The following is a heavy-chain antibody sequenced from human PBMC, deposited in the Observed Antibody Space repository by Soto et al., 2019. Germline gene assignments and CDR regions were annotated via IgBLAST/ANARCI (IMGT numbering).Heavy chain of an antibody. J-gene: IGHJ4*02. CDR1: GGSISSGGYY. D-gene: IGHD6-13*01. CDR2: IYYSGST. CDR3: AHSSSWYRGIDY. V-gene: IGHV4-31*03. Sequence: SETLSLTCTVSGGSISSGGYYWSWIRQHPGKGLEWIGYIYYSGSTYYNPSLKSRVTISVDTSKNQFSLKLSSVTAADTAVYYCAHSSSWYRGIDYWGQGTLVTVSS.